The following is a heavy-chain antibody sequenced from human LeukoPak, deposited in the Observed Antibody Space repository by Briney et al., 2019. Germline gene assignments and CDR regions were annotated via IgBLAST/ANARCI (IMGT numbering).Heavy chain of an antibody. V-gene: IGHV3-73*01. CDR2: IRSKANSYAT. Sequence: GGSLRLSCAASGFTFSGSAMHWVRQASGKGLEWVGRIRSKANSYATAYAASVKGRFTISRDESKNTASLQMNSLKTDDPAVYYCTRRAPFGDYGDCGLRSLAFDIWGQGTMVTVSS. D-gene: IGHD4-17*01. CDR1: GFTFSGSA. J-gene: IGHJ3*02. CDR3: TRRAPFGDYGDCGLRSLAFDI.